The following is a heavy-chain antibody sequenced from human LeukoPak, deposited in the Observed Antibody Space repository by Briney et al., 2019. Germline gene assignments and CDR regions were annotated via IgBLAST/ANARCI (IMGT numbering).Heavy chain of an antibody. V-gene: IGHV4-31*03. CDR3: ARVSRSNWYYY. CDR2: IYHSGST. J-gene: IGHJ4*02. CDR1: GDSISSGGYY. Sequence: SETLSLTCTVSGDSISSGGYYWSWIRQHPGKGLEWIGYIYHSGSTYYNPSLKSRLTISVDTSKNQFSLKLSSVTAADTAVYFCARVSRSNWYYYWGQGTLATVPS. D-gene: IGHD6-13*01.